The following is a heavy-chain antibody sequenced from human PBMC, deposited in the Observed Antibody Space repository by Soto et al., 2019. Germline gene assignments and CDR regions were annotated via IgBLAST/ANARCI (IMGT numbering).Heavy chain of an antibody. Sequence: PSETLSLTCTVSGGPISTYYWSWFRQPAGKGLEWIGRIYTSGSTNYNSPFKSRVTMSVDTSNNQFSLKLSSVTAADTAVYYCAREGGYYDSSGSGVYYYLGVDAWGQGTTVTVSS. J-gene: IGHJ6*02. CDR2: IYTSGST. V-gene: IGHV4-4*07. CDR1: GGPISTYY. D-gene: IGHD3-22*01. CDR3: AREGGYYDSSGSGVYYYLGVDA.